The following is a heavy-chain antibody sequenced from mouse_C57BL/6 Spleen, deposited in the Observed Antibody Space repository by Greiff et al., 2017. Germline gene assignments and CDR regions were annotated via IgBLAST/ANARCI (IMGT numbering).Heavy chain of an antibody. D-gene: IGHD1-1*01. CDR2: IYPGSGNT. Sequence: QVQLQQSGAELVRPGASVKLSCKASGYTFTDYYINWVKQRPGQGLEWIARIYPGSGNTYYNEKFKGKATLTAEKSSSTAYMQLSSLTSEDSAVYFGAREYYGSSLAWFAYWGQGTLVTVSA. V-gene: IGHV1-76*01. CDR1: GYTFTDYY. J-gene: IGHJ3*01. CDR3: AREYYGSSLAWFAY.